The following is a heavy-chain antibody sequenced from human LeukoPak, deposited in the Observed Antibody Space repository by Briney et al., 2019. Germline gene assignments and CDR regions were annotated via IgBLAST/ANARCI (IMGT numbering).Heavy chain of an antibody. D-gene: IGHD2-8*01. CDR1: GGSISSYY. J-gene: IGHJ4*02. CDR3: AGDRFDYDVLTYFFDY. Sequence: SETLSLTCTVSGGSISSYYWNWIRQPAGKGLEWIGRISSSGSTNYNPSLKSRVTMSVDTSKNQFSLKLTSVTAADTAVYYCAGDRFDYDVLTYFFDYWGQGTLVTVSS. V-gene: IGHV4-4*07. CDR2: ISSSGST.